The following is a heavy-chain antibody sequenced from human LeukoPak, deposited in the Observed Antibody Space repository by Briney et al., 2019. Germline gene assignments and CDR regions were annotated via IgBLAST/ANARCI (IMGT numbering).Heavy chain of an antibody. CDR3: ALRSIAVAANWFDP. CDR2: IIPIFGTA. Sequence: ASVKVSCKASGGTFSSYAISWVRQAPGQGLEWMGGIIPIFGTANYAQKFQGRVTITADESTSTAYMELSSLRSEDTAVYYCALRSIAVAANWFDPWGQGTLVTVSS. J-gene: IGHJ5*02. CDR1: GGTFSSYA. D-gene: IGHD6-19*01. V-gene: IGHV1-69*01.